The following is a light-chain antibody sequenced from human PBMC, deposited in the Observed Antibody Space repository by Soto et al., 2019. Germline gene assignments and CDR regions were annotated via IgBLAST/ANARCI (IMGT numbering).Light chain of an antibody. J-gene: IGLJ1*01. Sequence: QSALTQPASVSGSPGQSITISCTGTSVDIGSYNRVSWYQQHPGKAPKLIIYEVTDRPSGVSNRFSGSKSGNTASLTISGPQAEDEAEYYCSSYTNINTRACVFXTGTKVTVL. CDR1: SVDIGSYNR. CDR2: EVT. V-gene: IGLV2-14*01. CDR3: SSYTNINTRACV.